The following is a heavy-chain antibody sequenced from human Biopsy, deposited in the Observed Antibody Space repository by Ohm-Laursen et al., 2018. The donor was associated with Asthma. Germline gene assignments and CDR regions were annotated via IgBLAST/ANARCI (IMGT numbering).Heavy chain of an antibody. Sequence: SVKVSCKVSGYSLTDLSMHWVRQAPGQGLGWLGGHDHEEGGTVNARRFQGRVTMTEDTSTDTAYMELSSLSSDDTAVYYCASDFPKDYVRYNFQFWGQGTLVTVSS. CDR2: HDHEEGGT. CDR1: GYSLTDLS. V-gene: IGHV1-24*01. J-gene: IGHJ4*02. D-gene: IGHD4-17*01. CDR3: ASDFPKDYVRYNFQF.